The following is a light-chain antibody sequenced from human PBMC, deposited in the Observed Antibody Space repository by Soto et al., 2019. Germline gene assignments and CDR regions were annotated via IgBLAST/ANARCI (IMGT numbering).Light chain of an antibody. CDR3: HQYGNSPWT. CDR1: QTGFSTY. Sequence: EIVLTQSPDTLSLSPGERATLSCRASQTGFSTYLAWFQQKPGQAPRLLIYGASSRAAGIPDRFSGSGSGTDFTLTITRLEPEDFALYYCHQYGNSPWTLGQGTKVEIK. CDR2: GAS. J-gene: IGKJ1*01. V-gene: IGKV3-20*01.